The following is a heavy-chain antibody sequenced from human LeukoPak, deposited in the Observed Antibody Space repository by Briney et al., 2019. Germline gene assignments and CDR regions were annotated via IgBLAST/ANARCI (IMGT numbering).Heavy chain of an antibody. CDR1: GFTFSDYY. D-gene: IGHD3-10*01. Sequence: PGGSLRLSCAASGFTFSDYYMSWIRQAPGKGLEWVSYISSSGSTTYYADSVKGRFTISRDNAKNSLYLQMNSLRAEDTAVYYCASMVRGAESAGNFDYWGQGTLVTVSS. CDR2: ISSSGSTT. J-gene: IGHJ4*02. CDR3: ASMVRGAESAGNFDY. V-gene: IGHV3-11*01.